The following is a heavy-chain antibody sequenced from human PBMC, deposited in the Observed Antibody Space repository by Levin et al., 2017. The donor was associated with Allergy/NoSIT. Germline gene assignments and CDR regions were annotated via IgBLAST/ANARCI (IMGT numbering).Heavy chain of an antibody. J-gene: IGHJ4*02. Sequence: SETLSLTCTVSGGSISSYYWSWIRQPPGKGLEWIGYIYYSGSTNYNPSLKSRVTISVDTSKNQFSLKLSSVTAADTAVYYCARHGWARRAGSFDYWGQGTLVTVSS. CDR3: ARHGWARRAGSFDY. D-gene: IGHD6-19*01. CDR2: IYYSGST. CDR1: GGSISSYY. V-gene: IGHV4-59*08.